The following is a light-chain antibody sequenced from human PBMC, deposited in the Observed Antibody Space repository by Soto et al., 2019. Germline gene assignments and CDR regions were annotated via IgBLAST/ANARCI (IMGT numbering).Light chain of an antibody. CDR1: QTISNF. CDR2: NAS. Sequence: DIQMTQSPSPLSTFVGKKITNTCRASQTISNFLNWYQQKPGRAPKLLIYNASSLQSGVPSRFSGSGSGTDFTLTISGLQLEDFATYYCQHSYNTPRTFGQGTKVE. J-gene: IGKJ1*01. CDR3: QHSYNTPRT. V-gene: IGKV1-39*01.